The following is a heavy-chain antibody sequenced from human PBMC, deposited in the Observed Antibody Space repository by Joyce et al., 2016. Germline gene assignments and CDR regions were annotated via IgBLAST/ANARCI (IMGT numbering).Heavy chain of an antibody. CDR3: AKLLYAQYYYGMDV. CDR1: ELTFSSYA. Sequence: EVQVLESGGGLVQPGGSLRLSCAAAELTFSSYAMTWVRQGPGKGLGWVSAISGSGGSTHYADSVKGRFTISRDNSKNTLYLQMNSLRAEDTAIYYCAKLLYAQYYYGMDVWGQGTTVTVSS. J-gene: IGHJ6*02. D-gene: IGHD2/OR15-2a*01. V-gene: IGHV3-23*01. CDR2: ISGSGGST.